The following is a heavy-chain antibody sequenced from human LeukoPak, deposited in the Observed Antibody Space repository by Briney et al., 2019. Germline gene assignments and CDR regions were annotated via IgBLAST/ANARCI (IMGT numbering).Heavy chain of an antibody. CDR3: SKKGQADDDGKPD. D-gene: IGHD1-1*01. CDR2: ISRGGIS. J-gene: IGHJ4*02. CDR1: GGSISRDY. V-gene: IGHV3-53*01. Sequence: ETLSLTCTVSGGSISRDYWSWIRQSPGKGLECVSVISRGGISYYADSVKGRFTISRDNSKNTLYLQMNSLRAEDTAVYYCSKKGQADDDGKPDWGQGTLVTVS.